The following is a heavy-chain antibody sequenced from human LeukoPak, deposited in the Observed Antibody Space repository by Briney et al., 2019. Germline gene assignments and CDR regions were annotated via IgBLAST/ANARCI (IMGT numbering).Heavy chain of an antibody. V-gene: IGHV4-4*07. Sequence: SETLSLTCTVSGGSISSYYWSWLRQPAGTGLEWIGRIYTSGSTNYNPSLKSRVTISVDTSKNQFSLKLTSVTAADTAVYYCARRGNSWPYYFDDWGQGTLVTVSS. CDR1: GGSISSYY. J-gene: IGHJ4*02. D-gene: IGHD6-13*01. CDR2: IYTSGST. CDR3: ARRGNSWPYYFDD.